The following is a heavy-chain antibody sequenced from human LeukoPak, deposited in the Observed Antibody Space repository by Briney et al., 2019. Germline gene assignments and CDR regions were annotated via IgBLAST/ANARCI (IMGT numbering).Heavy chain of an antibody. J-gene: IGHJ4*02. D-gene: IGHD6-6*01. Sequence: ASVKVSCKASGYTFTSYDINWVRPATGQGLEWMGWMNPNSGNTGYAQKFQGTVTLTRNTSISTAYMELSSLRSEDTAVYYCARGGGGSSSYYFDYWGQGTLVTVSS. CDR2: MNPNSGNT. CDR1: GYTFTSYD. CDR3: ARGGGGSSSYYFDY. V-gene: IGHV1-8*01.